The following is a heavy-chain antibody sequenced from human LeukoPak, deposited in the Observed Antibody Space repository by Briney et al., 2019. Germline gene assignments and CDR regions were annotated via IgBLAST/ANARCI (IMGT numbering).Heavy chain of an antibody. CDR3: ARGYCSGGSCYYFDN. V-gene: IGHV4-61*01. CDR1: GGSISSSTYY. CDR2: IYYTGST. D-gene: IGHD2-15*01. Sequence: PSETLSLTCTVSGGSISSSTYYWNWIRQPPGKGLEWIGYIYYTGSTNYNPSLRSRVTISLDMSKNQFSLKLSSATAADTAVYYCARGYCSGGSCYYFDNWGQGTLVTVSS. J-gene: IGHJ4*02.